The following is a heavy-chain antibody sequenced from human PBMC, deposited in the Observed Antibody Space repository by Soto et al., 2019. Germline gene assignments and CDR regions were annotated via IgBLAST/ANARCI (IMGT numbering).Heavy chain of an antibody. CDR1: GVSINSGAYY. V-gene: IGHV4-31*03. D-gene: IGHD3-16*01. J-gene: IGHJ4*02. CDR2: INYSGNT. Sequence: QVQLQESGPGLVKPSQTLSLTCTVSGVSINSGAYYWTWIRQHPGKGLEWIGYINYSGNTYYNPSLKSRVSISVDPSKNQSSLKLTSVTAADTAVYYCVGGGAIYFDYWGQGTLVTVSS. CDR3: VGGGAIYFDY.